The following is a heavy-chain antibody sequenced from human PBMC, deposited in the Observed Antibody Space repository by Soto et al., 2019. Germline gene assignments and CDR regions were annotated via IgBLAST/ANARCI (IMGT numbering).Heavy chain of an antibody. V-gene: IGHV3-23*01. D-gene: IGHD3-3*01. Sequence: ESGGGLVQPGGSLRLSCAASGFTFSSYAMSWVRQAPGKGLEWVSALSGSGGSTYYADSVKGRFTISRDKSKNTLYLQMNSLRAEDTAVYYCAKDQNYDFWSGPISDEYFQHWGQGTLVTVSS. CDR2: LSGSGGST. J-gene: IGHJ1*01. CDR1: GFTFSSYA. CDR3: AKDQNYDFWSGPISDEYFQH.